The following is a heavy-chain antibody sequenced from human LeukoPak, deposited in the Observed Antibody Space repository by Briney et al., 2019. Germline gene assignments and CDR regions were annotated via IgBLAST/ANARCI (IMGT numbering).Heavy chain of an antibody. Sequence: GASVKVSCKASGYTFTAYYLHWVRQDPGQPLEWMGWISPYSGATNSAQKCQGRVTMPRDTSISTAYMEVSSLRSDDTAVYYCARSGDSSGYYRLYYLDYWGQGTLVTVSS. V-gene: IGHV1-2*02. CDR1: GYTFTAYY. D-gene: IGHD3-22*01. CDR3: ARSGDSSGYYRLYYLDY. CDR2: ISPYSGAT. J-gene: IGHJ4*02.